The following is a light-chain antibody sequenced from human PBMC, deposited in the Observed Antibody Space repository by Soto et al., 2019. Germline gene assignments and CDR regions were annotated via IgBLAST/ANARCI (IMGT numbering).Light chain of an antibody. CDR1: QSVSSSY. Sequence: EIVLTQSPGTLSLSPGERATLSCRASQSVSSSYSAWYQQKPGQAPRLLIYGASSRAAGLPQRFSGSGSGTAVSPTISRLEPEEFSVYYCEQYGSSWWTFGQGTRVEIK. J-gene: IGKJ1*01. CDR3: EQYGSSWWT. V-gene: IGKV3-20*01. CDR2: GAS.